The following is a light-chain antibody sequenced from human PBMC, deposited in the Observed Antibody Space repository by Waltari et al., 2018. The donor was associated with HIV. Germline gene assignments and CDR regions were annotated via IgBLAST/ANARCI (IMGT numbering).Light chain of an antibody. Sequence: SYELTQPPSVSVPPGQTARITCSGDALPKQYAYWYQQKAGQAPGLVIYKDSERPSGIPERFSGSSSGTTVTLTISGVQAEDEADYYCESADSSLWVFGGGTKLTVL. V-gene: IGLV3-25*03. CDR3: ESADSSLWV. CDR2: KDS. J-gene: IGLJ3*02. CDR1: ALPKQY.